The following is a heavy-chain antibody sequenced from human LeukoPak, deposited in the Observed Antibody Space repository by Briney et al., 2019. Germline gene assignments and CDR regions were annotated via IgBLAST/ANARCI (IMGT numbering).Heavy chain of an antibody. J-gene: IGHJ4*02. D-gene: IGHD3-3*01. V-gene: IGHV3-11*04. CDR3: ARDGYDFWSGYYYFDY. CDR2: ISSSGTTI. Sequence: NTGGSLRLSCAASGFTFSDYYMTWIRRAPGKGLEWVSYISSSGTTIYYADSVKGRFTISRDNAESSLYLQMNSLRAGETAVYYCARDGYDFWSGYYYFDYWGQGTLVTVSS. CDR1: GFTFSDYY.